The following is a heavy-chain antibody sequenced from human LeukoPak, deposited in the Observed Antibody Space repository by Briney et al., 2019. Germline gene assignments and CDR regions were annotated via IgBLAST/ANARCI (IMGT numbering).Heavy chain of an antibody. J-gene: IGHJ3*02. Sequence: SETLSLTCTVSRGSISPNYWTWIRQPPGKRLEWIGYIYYIGSTNYNPSLKSRVTISLDTSRNQFSLRLSSVTAADTAVYYCASLLDYDSSGYPDTFDIWGQGTMVTVSS. CDR1: RGSISPNY. CDR3: ASLLDYDSSGYPDTFDI. V-gene: IGHV4-59*01. D-gene: IGHD3-22*01. CDR2: IYYIGST.